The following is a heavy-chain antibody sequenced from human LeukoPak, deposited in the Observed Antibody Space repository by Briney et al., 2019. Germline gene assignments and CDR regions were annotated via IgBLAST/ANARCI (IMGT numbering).Heavy chain of an antibody. D-gene: IGHD3-9*01. CDR2: IHYSGST. Sequence: SEILSLTCAVFGGSISNYYWNWIRQPPGKGLEWIGYIHYSGSTKYNPSLKSRVLISLDTSKNQFSLKLCYVTAADTAMYYCARGYHDVLTGLYHWFDPWGQGTLVTVSS. CDR1: GGSISNYY. V-gene: IGHV4-59*12. J-gene: IGHJ5*02. CDR3: ARGYHDVLTGLYHWFDP.